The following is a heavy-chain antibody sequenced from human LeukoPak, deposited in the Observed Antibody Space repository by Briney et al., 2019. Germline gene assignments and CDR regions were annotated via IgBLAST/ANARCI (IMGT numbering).Heavy chain of an antibody. D-gene: IGHD1-26*01. Sequence: GGSLRLSCAASGFTFDDYAMHWVRQAPGKGLEWVSGISWNSGSIGYADSVKGRFTISRDNAKNSLYLQMNSVRAEDIALYYCAKDSSGSYYGPGRFFDYRGQGTLVTVSS. CDR1: GFTFDDYA. J-gene: IGHJ4*02. CDR2: ISWNSGSI. V-gene: IGHV3-9*03. CDR3: AKDSSGSYYGPGRFFDY.